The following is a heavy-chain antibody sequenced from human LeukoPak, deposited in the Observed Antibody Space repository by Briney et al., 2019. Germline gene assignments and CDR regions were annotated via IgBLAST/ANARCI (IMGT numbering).Heavy chain of an antibody. CDR1: GYTFTIYD. J-gene: IGHJ4*02. Sequence: ASVKVSCKAFGYTFTIYDINWVRQAPGQGLEWMGWISAYNGNTNYAQKLQGRVTMTTDTSTSTAYMELRSLRSDDTAVYYCARDWERSGDHWGQGTLVTVSS. D-gene: IGHD7-27*01. CDR2: ISAYNGNT. V-gene: IGHV1-18*01. CDR3: ARDWERSGDH.